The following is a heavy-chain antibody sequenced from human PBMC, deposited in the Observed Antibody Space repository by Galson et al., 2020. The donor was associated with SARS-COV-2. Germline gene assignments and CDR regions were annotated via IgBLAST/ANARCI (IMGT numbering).Heavy chain of an antibody. J-gene: IGHJ6*02. CDR1: GGSISSGGYY. V-gene: IGHV4-31*03. CDR3: ARVSMLYRYYYGIDV. Sequence: SETLSLTCNVSGGSISSGGYYWSWIRQHPGKGLEWIGYIYYSGSTYYNPSLKSRVTISVDTSKNQFSLKLSSVTAADTAVYYCARVSMLYRYYYGIDVWGQGTTVTVSS. D-gene: IGHD2-8*01. CDR2: IYYSGST.